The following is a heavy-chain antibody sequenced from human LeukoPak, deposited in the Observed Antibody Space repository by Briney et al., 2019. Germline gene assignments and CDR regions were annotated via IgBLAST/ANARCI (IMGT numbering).Heavy chain of an antibody. CDR3: ARGTSYDYIWGSYRYHYFDY. J-gene: IGHJ4*02. Sequence: SETLSLICTVSGGSISSYYWSCIRQPPGKGLEWMGYIYYSGSTNYNPSLKSRVTISVDPSKNQFSLKLSSVTAADTAVYYCARGTSYDYIWGSYRYHYFDYWGQGTLVTASS. V-gene: IGHV4-59*01. CDR2: IYYSGST. D-gene: IGHD3-16*02. CDR1: GGSISSYY.